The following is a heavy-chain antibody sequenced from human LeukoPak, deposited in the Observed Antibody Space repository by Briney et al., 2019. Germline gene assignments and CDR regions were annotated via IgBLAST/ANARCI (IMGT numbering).Heavy chain of an antibody. J-gene: IGHJ4*02. Sequence: GGSLRLSCAASGLTFSSYEMNLVRQAPGNDLAWVPYISSSGSTIYYADSVKGRFTISRDNAKNSLYLQMISLRAEDTAVYYCAREGGEWELLRTFDYWGQGTLVTVSS. CDR2: ISSSGSTI. CDR3: AREGGEWELLRTFDY. V-gene: IGHV3-48*03. CDR1: GLTFSSYE. D-gene: IGHD1-26*01.